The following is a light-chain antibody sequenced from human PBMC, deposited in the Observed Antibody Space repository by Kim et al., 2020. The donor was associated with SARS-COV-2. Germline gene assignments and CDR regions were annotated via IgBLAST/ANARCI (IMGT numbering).Light chain of an antibody. CDR1: QSITNY. CDR3: QQSYTMPRT. J-gene: IGKJ1*01. CDR2: AAS. Sequence: DIQMTQSPSSLSASVGDRVTITCRASQSITNYLNWYQQKPGKAPKVLIYAASTLQSGGPSRFSGSGSGTDFTLTISSLQPDDFATYYCQQSYTMPRTFGPGTKVDIK. V-gene: IGKV1-39*01.